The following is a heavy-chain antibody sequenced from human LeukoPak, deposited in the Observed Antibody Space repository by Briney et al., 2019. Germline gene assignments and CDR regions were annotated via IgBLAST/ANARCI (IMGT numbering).Heavy chain of an antibody. J-gene: IGHJ6*03. Sequence: ASVKVSCKASGYTFTSYAMNWVRQAPGQGLEWMGWINTNTGNPTYAQGSTGRFVFSLDTSVSTAYLQISSLKAEDTAVYYCARGAAADHRDPYYYYYYYMDVWGKGTTVTVSS. D-gene: IGHD6-13*01. CDR3: ARGAAADHRDPYYYYYYYMDV. CDR2: INTNTGNP. V-gene: IGHV7-4-1*02. CDR1: GYTFTSYA.